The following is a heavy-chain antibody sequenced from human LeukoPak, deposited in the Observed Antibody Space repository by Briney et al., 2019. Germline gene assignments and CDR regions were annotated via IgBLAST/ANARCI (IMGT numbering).Heavy chain of an antibody. CDR3: ARKGRDYYYYYMDV. Sequence: SETLSLTCTVSGGSISSSSYYWGWLRQPPGKGLEWIGSIYYSGSTYYNPSLKSRVTISVDTSKNQFSLKLSSVTAADTAVYYCARKGRDYYYYYMDVWGKGTTVTVSS. V-gene: IGHV4-39*07. CDR1: GGSISSSSYY. J-gene: IGHJ6*03. CDR2: IYYSGST.